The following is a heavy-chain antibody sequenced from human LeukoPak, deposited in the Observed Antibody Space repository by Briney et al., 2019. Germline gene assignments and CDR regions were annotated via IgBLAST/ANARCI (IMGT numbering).Heavy chain of an antibody. D-gene: IGHD3-3*01. CDR2: ISYDGSNK. CDR1: GFTFSSYA. V-gene: IGHV3-30-3*01. Sequence: GGSLRLSCAASGFTFSSYAMHWVRQAPGKGLEWVAVISYDGSNKYYADSEKGRFTISRDNSKNTLYLQMNSLRAEDTAVYYCASDYEYYYYGMDVWGQGTTVTVSS. J-gene: IGHJ6*02. CDR3: ASDYEYYYYGMDV.